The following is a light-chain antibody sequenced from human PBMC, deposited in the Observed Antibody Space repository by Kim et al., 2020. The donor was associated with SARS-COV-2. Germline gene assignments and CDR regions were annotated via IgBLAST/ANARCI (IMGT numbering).Light chain of an antibody. CDR3: SSYSSSATVV. Sequence: GQSITISCTGTSSDVGADKYVSWYQQHPGKAPKVIIYDVSSRPSGVSSRFSGSKSGNTASLTISGLQAEDEADYFCSSYSSSATVVFGGGTQLTVL. CDR2: DVS. J-gene: IGLJ3*02. CDR1: SSDVGADKY. V-gene: IGLV2-14*03.